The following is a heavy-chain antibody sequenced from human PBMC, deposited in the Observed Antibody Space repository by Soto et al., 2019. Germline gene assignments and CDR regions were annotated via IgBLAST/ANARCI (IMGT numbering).Heavy chain of an antibody. V-gene: IGHV4-30-4*01. Sequence: SSETLSLTCIVSGGSISSGDYYWSWIRQPPGKGLEWIGYIYYSGSTYYNPSLKSRVTISVDTSKNQFSLKLSSVTAADTAVYYCARTSRYLACSSTSCYPGGYYYYYYGMDVWGQGTTVTSP. CDR2: IYYSGST. CDR3: ARTSRYLACSSTSCYPGGYYYYYYGMDV. D-gene: IGHD2-2*01. CDR1: GGSISSGDYY. J-gene: IGHJ6*02.